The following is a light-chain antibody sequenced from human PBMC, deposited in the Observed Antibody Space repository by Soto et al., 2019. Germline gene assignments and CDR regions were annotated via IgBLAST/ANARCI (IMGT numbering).Light chain of an antibody. J-gene: IGLJ2*01. CDR3: QSYDSSNQGVV. V-gene: IGLV6-57*04. CDR1: SGSITSNY. CDR2: EDN. Sequence: FMLTQPHSVSESPGKTVTLSCTRSSGSITSNYVQWYQQRPGSAPTTVIYEDNQRPSGVPDRFSGSIDSSSNSASLTISGLKTEDEADYYCQSYDSSNQGVVFGGGTKVTVL.